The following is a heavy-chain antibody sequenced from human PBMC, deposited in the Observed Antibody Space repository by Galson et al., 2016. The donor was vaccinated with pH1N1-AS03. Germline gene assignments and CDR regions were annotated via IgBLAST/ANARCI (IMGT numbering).Heavy chain of an antibody. V-gene: IGHV4-59*12. D-gene: IGHD2-21*02. CDR2: VHYSGST. CDR1: GGSINTYY. Sequence: SLTCTVSGGSINTYYWSWIRQPPGKGLEWIGYVHYSGSTYYNPSLKSRVTISVDRSQNQFSLKLTSVTAADTAVYYCARGSDGYGLDVWGQGTTVTVSS. CDR3: ARGSDGYGLDV. J-gene: IGHJ6*02.